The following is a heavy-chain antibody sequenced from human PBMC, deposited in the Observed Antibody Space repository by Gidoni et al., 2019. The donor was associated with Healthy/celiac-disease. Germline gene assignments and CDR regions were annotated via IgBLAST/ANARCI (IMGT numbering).Heavy chain of an antibody. CDR3: AKDLNGDYVNGMDV. Sequence: EVQLLESGGGLVQPGGSLRLSCAASGFTFSSYAMSWVRQAPGKGLEWVSAISGRGGSTYYADSVKGRFTISRDNSKNTLYLQMNSLRAEDTAVYYCAKDLNGDYVNGMDVWGQGTTVTVSS. J-gene: IGHJ6*02. D-gene: IGHD4-17*01. V-gene: IGHV3-23*01. CDR1: GFTFSSYA. CDR2: ISGRGGST.